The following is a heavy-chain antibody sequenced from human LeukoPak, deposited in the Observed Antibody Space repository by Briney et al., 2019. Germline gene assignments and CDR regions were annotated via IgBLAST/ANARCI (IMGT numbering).Heavy chain of an antibody. J-gene: IGHJ4*02. Sequence: SETLSLTCTVSGGSISSYYWSWIRQPPGKGLEWIGYIYYSGSTNYNPSLKSRVTISVDTSKNQFSLKLSSVTAADTAVYYCARERSGIAVADWGQGTLVTVSS. CDR2: IYYSGST. V-gene: IGHV4-59*01. CDR3: ARERSGIAVAD. CDR1: GGSISSYY. D-gene: IGHD6-19*01.